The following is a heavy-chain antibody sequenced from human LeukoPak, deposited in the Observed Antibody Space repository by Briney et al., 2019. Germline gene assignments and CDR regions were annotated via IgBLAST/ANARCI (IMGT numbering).Heavy chain of an antibody. CDR1: GFTFSSYS. D-gene: IGHD3-3*01. V-gene: IGHV3-21*01. CDR3: ARETSSFWSAPWRAFDI. CDR2: ISSSSSYI. Sequence: GGSLRLSCAASGFTFSSYSMNWVRQAPGKGLDWVSYISSSSSYIYYADSVKGRFTISRDNAKNSLYLQMNSLRAEDTAVYYCARETSSFWSAPWRAFDIWGQGTMVTVSS. J-gene: IGHJ3*02.